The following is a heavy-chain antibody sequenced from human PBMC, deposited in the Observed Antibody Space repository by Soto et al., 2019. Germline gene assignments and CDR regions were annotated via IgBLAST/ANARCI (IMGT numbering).Heavy chain of an antibody. Sequence: TLSLSCAVFGGSFSDSYWSWIRQSPGKGLEWIGEISSSGRTYYNPSLKSRVTVSGDTSKNQFSLEVRSVAAADTGTYYCARGRPAIATRWFDSWGQGILVTVSS. J-gene: IGHJ5*01. CDR1: GGSFSDSY. D-gene: IGHD1-1*01. V-gene: IGHV4-34*01. CDR3: ARGRPAIATRWFDS. CDR2: ISSSGRT.